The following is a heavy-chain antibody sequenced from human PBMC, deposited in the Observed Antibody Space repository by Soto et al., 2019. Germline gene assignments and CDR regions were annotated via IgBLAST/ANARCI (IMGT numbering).Heavy chain of an antibody. D-gene: IGHD3-22*01. V-gene: IGHV3-23*01. CDR3: AKSGSDYYDSSGRYYFDY. J-gene: IGHJ4*02. CDR1: GFTFSSYA. CDR2: ISGSGGST. Sequence: GGSLRLSCAASGFTFSSYAMSWVRQAPGKGLEWVSAISGSGGSTYYADSVKGRFTISRDNSKNTLYLQMNSLRAEDTAVYYCAKSGSDYYDSSGRYYFDYWGQGTLVTVSS.